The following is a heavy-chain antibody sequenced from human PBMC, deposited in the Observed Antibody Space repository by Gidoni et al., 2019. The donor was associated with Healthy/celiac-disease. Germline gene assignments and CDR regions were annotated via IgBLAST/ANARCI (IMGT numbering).Heavy chain of an antibody. J-gene: IGHJ6*02. CDR3: AKDDFWSGYSSYGMDV. Sequence: EVQLLASGGGLVQPGVSLRLSCPASGFTFSSYAMSWVRQATGKGLEWVSAISGSGGSTYYADSVKGRFTISRDNSKNTLYLQMNSLRAEDTAVYYCAKDDFWSGYSSYGMDVWGQGTTVTVSS. D-gene: IGHD3-3*01. CDR2: ISGSGGST. CDR1: GFTFSSYA. V-gene: IGHV3-23*01.